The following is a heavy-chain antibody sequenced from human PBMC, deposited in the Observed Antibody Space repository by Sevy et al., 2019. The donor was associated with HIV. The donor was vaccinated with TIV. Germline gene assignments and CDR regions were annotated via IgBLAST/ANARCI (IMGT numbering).Heavy chain of an antibody. CDR3: ASPYDSSGYYVYAFDI. J-gene: IGHJ3*02. V-gene: IGHV3-74*01. CDR2: INSDGSST. CDR1: GFAFSSYW. Sequence: GGSLRLSCAASGFAFSSYWMHWVRQTPGKGLVWVSRINSDGSSTSYADSVKGRFTISRDNAKNTLYLQMNSPRAEDTAVYYCASPYDSSGYYVYAFDIWGQGTMVTVSS. D-gene: IGHD3-22*01.